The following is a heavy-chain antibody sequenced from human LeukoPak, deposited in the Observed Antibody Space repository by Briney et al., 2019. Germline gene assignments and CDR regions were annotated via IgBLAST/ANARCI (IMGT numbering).Heavy chain of an antibody. D-gene: IGHD5-12*01. CDR2: INPNSGGT. CDR3: ATPERGYSGYDFGS. V-gene: IGHV1-2*02. Sequence: GASVKVSCKASGYTFTGYYMHWVRQAAGQGLGWMGWINPNSGGTNYAQKFQGRVTMTRDTSISTAYMELSRLRSDDTAVYYCATPERGYSGYDFGSWGQGTLVTVSS. CDR1: GYTFTGYY. J-gene: IGHJ4*02.